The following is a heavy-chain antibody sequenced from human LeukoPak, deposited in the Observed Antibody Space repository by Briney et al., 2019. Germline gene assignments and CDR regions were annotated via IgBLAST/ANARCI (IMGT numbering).Heavy chain of an antibody. CDR2: ISGSGGST. J-gene: IGHJ6*02. CDR3: ARHLYSYGYSGPHYGMDV. CDR1: GFTFSSYA. Sequence: GGSLRLSCAASGFTFSSYAMSWVRQAPGKGLEWVSAISGSGGSTYYADSVKGRFTISRDNSKNTLYLQMNSLRAEDTAVYYCARHLYSYGYSGPHYGMDVWGQGTTVTVFS. D-gene: IGHD5-18*01. V-gene: IGHV3-23*01.